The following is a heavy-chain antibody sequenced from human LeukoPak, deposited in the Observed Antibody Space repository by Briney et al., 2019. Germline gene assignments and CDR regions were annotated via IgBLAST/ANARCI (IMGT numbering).Heavy chain of an antibody. D-gene: IGHD3-10*01. J-gene: IGHJ4*02. V-gene: IGHV1-46*01. Sequence: ASVKVSCKSSGYTFTSYYMYWVRQAPGQGLEWMGIINPSGGSTSYAQKFQGRVTMTRDTSTSTVYMELSGLGSEDTAVYYCARDSGMVRGTVDYWGQGTLVTVSS. CDR3: ARDSGMVRGTVDY. CDR2: INPSGGST. CDR1: GYTFTSYY.